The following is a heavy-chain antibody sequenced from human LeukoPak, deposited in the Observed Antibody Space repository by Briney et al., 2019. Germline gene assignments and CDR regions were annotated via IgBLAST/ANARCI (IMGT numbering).Heavy chain of an antibody. CDR3: ARDSSGYCSSTSCYPDY. CDR2: IYYSGST. D-gene: IGHD2-2*01. J-gene: IGHJ4*02. Sequence: SETLSLTCTVSGGSISSSSYYWGWIRQPPGKGLEWIGSIYYSGSTYYNPSLKSRVTISEDTSKNQFSLKLSSVTAADTAVYYCARDSSGYCSSTSCYPDYWGQGTLVTVSS. CDR1: GGSISSSSYY. V-gene: IGHV4-39*07.